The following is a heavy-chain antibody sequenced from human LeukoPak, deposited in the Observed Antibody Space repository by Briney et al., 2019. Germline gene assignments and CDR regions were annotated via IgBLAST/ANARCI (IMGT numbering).Heavy chain of an antibody. CDR3: ARDEHSGSYYV. J-gene: IGHJ4*02. CDR1: GGTFSSYA. D-gene: IGHD1-26*01. Sequence: SVKVSCKASGGTFSSYAISWVRQAPGQGLEWMGRIIPILGIANYAQKLQGRVTITADKSTSTAYMELSSLRSEDTAVYYCARDEHSGSYYVWGQGTLVTVSS. CDR2: IIPILGIA. V-gene: IGHV1-69*04.